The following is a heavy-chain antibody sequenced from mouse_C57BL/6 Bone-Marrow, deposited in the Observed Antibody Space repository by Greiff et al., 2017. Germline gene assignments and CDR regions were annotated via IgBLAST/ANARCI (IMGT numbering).Heavy chain of an antibody. CDR2: ISSGSSTI. CDR3: ARGDYNYDGAWFAY. V-gene: IGHV5-17*01. J-gene: IGHJ2*01. CDR1: GFTFSDYG. D-gene: IGHD2-12*01. Sequence: EVKLMESGGGLVKPGGSLKLSCAASGFTFSDYGMHWVRQAPEKGLEWVAYISSGSSTIYYAVTVKGRFTFSRDNAKNTLFLQMTSLRSEDTAMDYCARGDYNYDGAWFAYWGQGTTLTVSS.